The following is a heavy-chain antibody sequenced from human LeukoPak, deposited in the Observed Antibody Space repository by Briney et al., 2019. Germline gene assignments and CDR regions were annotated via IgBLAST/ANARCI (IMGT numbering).Heavy chain of an antibody. CDR2: ISSSSSYI. J-gene: IGHJ4*02. CDR1: GFTFSSYS. CDR3: ARDFDYDFWSGYGEPLYYFDY. Sequence: GGSLRLSCAASGFTFSSYSMNWVRQAPGKGLEWVSSISSSSSYIYYADSVKGRFTISRDNAKNSLYLQMNSLRAEDTAVYYCARDFDYDFWSGYGEPLYYFDYWGQGTLVTGSS. D-gene: IGHD3-3*01. V-gene: IGHV3-21*01.